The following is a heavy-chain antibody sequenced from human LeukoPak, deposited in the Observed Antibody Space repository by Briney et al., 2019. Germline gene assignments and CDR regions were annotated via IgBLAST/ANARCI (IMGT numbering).Heavy chain of an antibody. Sequence: SETLSLTCSVSGGSVRNDNYYWTWIRQLPGRGLESIGFVYYSGRTYYNPSVKSRLSISVDTSRNQFSLRLSSVTAADTAVYYCAKRLYDSSEEALDIWGQGTMVAVSS. J-gene: IGHJ3*02. D-gene: IGHD3-22*01. CDR3: AKRLYDSSEEALDI. V-gene: IGHV4-31*02. CDR2: VYYSGRT. CDR1: GGSVRNDNYY.